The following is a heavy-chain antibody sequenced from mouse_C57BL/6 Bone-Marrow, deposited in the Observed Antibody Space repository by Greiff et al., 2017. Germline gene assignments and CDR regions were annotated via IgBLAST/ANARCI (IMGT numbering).Heavy chain of an antibody. V-gene: IGHV1-43*01. CDR3: EKLTTVVATGYFDY. D-gene: IGHD1-1*01. CDR2: INPSTGGT. J-gene: IGHJ2*01. CDR1: GYSFTGYY. Sequence: VQLQQSGPELVKPGASVKISCKASGYSFTGYYMHWVKQSSEKSLEWIGEINPSTGGTSYNQKFKGKATLTVDKSSSTAYMQLKSLTSEDSAVYYGEKLTTVVATGYFDYWGQGTTRTVSS.